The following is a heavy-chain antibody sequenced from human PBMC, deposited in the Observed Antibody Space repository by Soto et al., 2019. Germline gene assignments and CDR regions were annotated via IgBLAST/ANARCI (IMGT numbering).Heavy chain of an antibody. D-gene: IGHD2-8*01. CDR3: ARRRGSNGWFDL. CDR2: MNPDSGNT. J-gene: IGHJ5*02. V-gene: IGHV1-8*01. Sequence: QVQLVQSGAEVKKPGASVKVSCKASGCTFINYDINWVRQATGQGLEWVGWMNPDSGNTGYAQNFQGRVTMTGNTSISSVYMELSSLTSEDTAVYYCARRRGSNGWFDLWGQGTLVTVSS. CDR1: GCTFINYD.